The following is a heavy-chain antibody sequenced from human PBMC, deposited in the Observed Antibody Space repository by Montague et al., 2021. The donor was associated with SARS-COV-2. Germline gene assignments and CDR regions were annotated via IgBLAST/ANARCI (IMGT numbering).Heavy chain of an antibody. CDR3: AKASWIQLWFRNPYFDY. CDR2: ISGSGGST. CDR1: GFTFSSYA. J-gene: IGHJ4*02. Sequence: SLRLSCAASGFTFSSYAMSWVRQAPGKGLEWVSAISGSGGSTYYADSVKGRFTISRDNSKNTLYLQMNSLRAEDTAVYYCAKASWIQLWFRNPYFDYWGQGTLVTVSS. D-gene: IGHD5-18*01. V-gene: IGHV3-23*01.